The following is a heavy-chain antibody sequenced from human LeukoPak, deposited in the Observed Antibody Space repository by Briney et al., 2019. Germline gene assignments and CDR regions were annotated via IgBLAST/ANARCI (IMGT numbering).Heavy chain of an antibody. D-gene: IGHD6-13*01. Sequence: PGGSLRLSCAASGXTFSSYAMSWVRQAPGKGLESVSVISISGGSTNYADSVKGRFTISRDNSKNALHLHMNSLRAEDTAIYYCAKHYTGSSRPYDSWGQGTLVTVSS. CDR1: GXTFSSYA. J-gene: IGHJ4*02. CDR3: AKHYTGSSRPYDS. CDR2: ISISGGST. V-gene: IGHV3-23*01.